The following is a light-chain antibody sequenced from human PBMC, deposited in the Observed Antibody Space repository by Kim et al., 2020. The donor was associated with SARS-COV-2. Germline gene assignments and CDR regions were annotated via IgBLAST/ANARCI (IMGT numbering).Light chain of an antibody. Sequence: QSALTQPPSVSGSPGQSVAISCSGTGGDVHFYNRISWYQLSPGTAPKLIIHEVTNRPSGVPDRFSGSKSGNTASLTISGLQFEDEADYYCSSSRVFGGGTQLTVL. V-gene: IGLV2-18*02. CDR1: GGDVHFYNR. CDR2: EVT. CDR3: SSSRV. J-gene: IGLJ3*02.